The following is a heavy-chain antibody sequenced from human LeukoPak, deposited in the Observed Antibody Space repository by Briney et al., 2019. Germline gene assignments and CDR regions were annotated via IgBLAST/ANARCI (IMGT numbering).Heavy chain of an antibody. CDR3: ARDNEYCTGGTCRLDY. CDR1: GFTFTSYW. V-gene: IGHV3-74*01. Sequence: PGGSLRLSCAASGFTFTSYWMHWVRQAPGKGLAWVSRINSDVSSKSYADSVKGRFTISRDNAKNTLYLQMNSLRAEDTAVYYCARDNEYCTGGTCRLDYWGQGALVTVSS. D-gene: IGHD2-15*01. CDR2: INSDVSSK. J-gene: IGHJ4*02.